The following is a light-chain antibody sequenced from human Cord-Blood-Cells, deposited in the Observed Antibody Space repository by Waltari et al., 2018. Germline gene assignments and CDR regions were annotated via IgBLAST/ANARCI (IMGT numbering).Light chain of an antibody. J-gene: IGLJ1*01. CDR2: EGS. V-gene: IGLV2-23*01. Sequence: QSALTQPASVSGSPGQSITISCTGTISYVGSFNLVPWYQQHPGKAPKLMIYEGSKRPSGVSNRFSGSKSGNTASLTISGLQAEDEADYYCCSYAGSSTYVFGTGTKVTVL. CDR3: CSYAGSSTYV. CDR1: ISYVGSFNL.